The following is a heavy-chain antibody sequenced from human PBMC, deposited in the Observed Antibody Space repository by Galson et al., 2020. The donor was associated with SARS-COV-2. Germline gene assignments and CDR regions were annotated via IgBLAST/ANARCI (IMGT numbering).Heavy chain of an antibody. CDR3: ARDPAAAGSWDYYYGMDV. V-gene: IGHV3-33*01. J-gene: IGHJ6*02. CDR1: GFTFSSYG. CDR2: IWYDGSNK. Sequence: GGSLRLSCAASGFTFSSYGMHWVRQAPGKGLEWVAVIWYDGSNKYYADSVKGRFTISRDNSKNTLYLQMNSLRAEDTAVYYCARDPAAAGSWDYYYGMDVWGQGTTVTVSS. D-gene: IGHD6-13*01.